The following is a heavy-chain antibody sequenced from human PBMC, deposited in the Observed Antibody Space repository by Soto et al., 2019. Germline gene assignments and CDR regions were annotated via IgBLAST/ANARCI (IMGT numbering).Heavy chain of an antibody. V-gene: IGHV3-23*01. J-gene: IGHJ4*02. D-gene: IGHD3-9*01. CDR1: GFTFSSYA. CDR2: ISGSGGST. Sequence: EVQLLESGGGLVQPGGSLRLSCAASGFTFSSYAMSWVRQAPGKGLEWVSAISGSGGSTYYADSVKGRFTISRDNSKNTLYLKMNSLRAEDTAVYYCAKDLYHYDILTGPSGYWGQGTLVTVSS. CDR3: AKDLYHYDILTGPSGY.